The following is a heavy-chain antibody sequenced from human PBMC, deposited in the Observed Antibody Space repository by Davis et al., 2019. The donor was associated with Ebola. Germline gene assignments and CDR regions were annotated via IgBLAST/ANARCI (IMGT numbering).Heavy chain of an antibody. CDR3: ATDHNNPGDY. J-gene: IGHJ4*02. Sequence: ASVKVSCKASGYTFTNYYMHWVRQAPGQGLEWMGMINPNDGRTIYAQKFQGRVTVTRDTSTTTVYMDLSSLRSEDTAVYYCATDHNNPGDYWGQGTLVTVSS. D-gene: IGHD1-14*01. V-gene: IGHV1-46*01. CDR2: INPNDGRT. CDR1: GYTFTNYY.